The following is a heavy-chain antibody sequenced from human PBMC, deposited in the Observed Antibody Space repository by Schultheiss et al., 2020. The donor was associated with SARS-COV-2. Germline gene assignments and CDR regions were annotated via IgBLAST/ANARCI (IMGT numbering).Heavy chain of an antibody. CDR2: INSDGSST. J-gene: IGHJ6*02. Sequence: GGSLRLSCAASGFTFSSYLMHWVRQAPGKGLVWVSRINSDGSSTSYADSVKGRFTISRDNAKNTLYLQMNSLRAEDTAVYYCARAGQLGYGMDVWGQGTTVTVSS. CDR3: ARAGQLGYGMDV. D-gene: IGHD5-24*01. V-gene: IGHV3-74*01. CDR1: GFTFSSYL.